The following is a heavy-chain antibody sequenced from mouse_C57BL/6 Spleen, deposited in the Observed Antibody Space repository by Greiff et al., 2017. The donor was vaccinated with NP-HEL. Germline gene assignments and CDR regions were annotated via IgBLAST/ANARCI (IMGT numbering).Heavy chain of an antibody. CDR2: IDPSDSET. J-gene: IGHJ3*01. D-gene: IGHD2-3*01. CDR3: AREDDGLSVFAY. Sequence: QVQLQQSGAELVRPGSSVKLSCKASGYTFTSYWMHWVKQRPIQGLEWIGNIDPSDSETHYNQKFKDKATLTVDKSSSTAYMQLSSLTSEDSAVYYCAREDDGLSVFAYWGQGTLVTVSA. V-gene: IGHV1-52*01. CDR1: GYTFTSYW.